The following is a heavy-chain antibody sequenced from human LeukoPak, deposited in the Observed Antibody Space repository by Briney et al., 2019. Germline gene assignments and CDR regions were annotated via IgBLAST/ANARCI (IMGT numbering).Heavy chain of an antibody. V-gene: IGHV3-21*06. D-gene: IGHD3-22*01. J-gene: IGHJ4*02. CDR1: GFTFSNYA. CDR3: ARDYYDSSGYYYFGNY. CDR2: ISTGGSYI. Sequence: PGGSLRLSCAASGFTFSNYAMNWVRQAPGKGLEWVSSISTGGSYIYYADSLKGRFTISRDNTKNSLYLQMNSLRAEDTAVYYCARDYYDSSGYYYFGNYWGQGTLVTVSS.